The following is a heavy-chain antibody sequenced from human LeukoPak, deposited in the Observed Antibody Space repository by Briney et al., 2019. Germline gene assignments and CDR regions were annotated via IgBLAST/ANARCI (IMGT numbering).Heavy chain of an antibody. V-gene: IGHV1-18*01. CDR3: ARGSNWNYSFLDF. D-gene: IGHD1-7*01. Sequence: GASVKVSCKTSGYTFTSYGISWVRQAPGQGLEWMGWLSAYNTNANYAQKLQGRVTMTTDTSTSTAFMELRSLRSDDTAVYYCARGSNWNYSFLDFWGQGTLVTASS. J-gene: IGHJ4*02. CDR2: LSAYNTNA. CDR1: GYTFTSYG.